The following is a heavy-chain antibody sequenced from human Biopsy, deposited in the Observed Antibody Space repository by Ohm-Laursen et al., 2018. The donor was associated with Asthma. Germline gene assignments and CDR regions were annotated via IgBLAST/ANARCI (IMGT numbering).Heavy chain of an antibody. J-gene: IGHJ6*02. CDR2: LIPVLGTP. V-gene: IGHV1-69*13. D-gene: IGHD5-12*01. Sequence: GASVKVSCKISGDSFSNYAISWVRQAPGQGLEWMGGLIPVLGTPDHAQMFEGRVTITADESTSTAYMELSSLGSEDTAVYYCARGYSGSDRIVYYYSGLEVWGQGTTVTVSS. CDR3: ARGYSGSDRIVYYYSGLEV. CDR1: GDSFSNYA.